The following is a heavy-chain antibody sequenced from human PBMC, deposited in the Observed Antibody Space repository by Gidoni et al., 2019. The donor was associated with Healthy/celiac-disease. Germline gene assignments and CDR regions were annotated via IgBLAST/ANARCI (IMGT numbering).Heavy chain of an antibody. Sequence: QVQLVQSGAEVKKPGASVKVSCKASGYTFTGYYMHWVRQAPGQGLEWMGWINPNSGGINYAQKFQGRVTMTRDTSISTAYMELSRLRSDDTAVYYCASQYYYDSSGSNYYYYGMDVWGQGTTVTVSS. CDR2: INPNSGGI. CDR1: GYTFTGYY. CDR3: ASQYYYDSSGSNYYYYGMDV. J-gene: IGHJ6*02. D-gene: IGHD3-22*01. V-gene: IGHV1-2*02.